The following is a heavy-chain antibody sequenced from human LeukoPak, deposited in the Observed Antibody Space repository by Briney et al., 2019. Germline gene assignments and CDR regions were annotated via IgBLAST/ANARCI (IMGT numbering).Heavy chain of an antibody. V-gene: IGHV1-46*01. CDR2: INPSGGST. CDR1: GYTFTSYY. J-gene: IGHJ4*02. Sequence: ASVKVSCKASGYTFTSYYMHWVRQAPGQGLEWMGIINPSGGSTGYAQKFQGRVTMTRDTSTSTVYMELRSLRSDDTAVYYCAREDYGGNSGIDYWGQGTLVTVSS. D-gene: IGHD4-23*01. CDR3: AREDYGGNSGIDY.